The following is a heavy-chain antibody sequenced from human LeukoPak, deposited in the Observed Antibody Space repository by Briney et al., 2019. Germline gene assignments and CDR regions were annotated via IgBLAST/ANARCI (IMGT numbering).Heavy chain of an antibody. CDR2: SYYSGTT. D-gene: IGHD3-3*01. V-gene: IGHV4-59*01. J-gene: IGHJ4*02. CDR3: ARLGAGPTYYDFWSGYSSFYFDY. CDR1: GGSISSDY. Sequence: PSETLSLTCSVSGGSISSDYWSWIRQPPGKGLEWIGYSYYSGTTNYNPSLKSRVTISVDTSKNQLSLKLRSVTAADTAVYYCARLGAGPTYYDFWSGYSSFYFDYWGQGTLVTVSS.